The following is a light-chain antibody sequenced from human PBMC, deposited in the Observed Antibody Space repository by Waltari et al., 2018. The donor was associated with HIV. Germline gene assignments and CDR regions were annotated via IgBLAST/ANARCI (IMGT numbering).Light chain of an antibody. CDR2: DVS. CDR3: CSYSSSGTVL. CDR1: SNDVGGFNS. Sequence: SAIPQPASMSGSLGQSITISCLGSSNDVGGFNSVSWYQQSPDKAPRLVIYDVSNRPSGVSGRFSGSKSGSAASLTISGLQPEDEADYYCCSYSSSGTVLFGGGTRLTVL. V-gene: IGLV2-14*03. J-gene: IGLJ2*01.